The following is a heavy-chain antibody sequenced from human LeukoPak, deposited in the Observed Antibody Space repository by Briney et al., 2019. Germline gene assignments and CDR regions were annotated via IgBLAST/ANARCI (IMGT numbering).Heavy chain of an antibody. CDR2: VYYSRST. D-gene: IGHD3-10*01. CDR1: SGSISSYY. J-gene: IGHJ4*02. CDR3: ARHEKLGQFDY. Sequence: PSETLSLTCTVSSGSISSYYWSWIRQPPGKGLEWIGYVYYSRSTNYNPSLKSRVTISVDTSKNQFSLKLSSVTAADTAVYYCARHEKLGQFDYWGQGTLVTVSS. V-gene: IGHV4-59*08.